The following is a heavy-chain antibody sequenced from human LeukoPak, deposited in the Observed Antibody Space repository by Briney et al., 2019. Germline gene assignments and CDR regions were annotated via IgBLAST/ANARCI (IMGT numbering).Heavy chain of an antibody. CDR1: GFTFSSYS. CDR2: ISSSSSYI. Sequence: GGSLKLSCAASGFTFSSYSMNWVRQAPGKGLGWVSSISSSSSYIYYADSVKGRFTISRDNAKNSLYLQMNSLRAEDTAVYYCARALYDYVWGSYWGQGTLVTVSS. V-gene: IGHV3-21*01. J-gene: IGHJ4*02. D-gene: IGHD3-16*01. CDR3: ARALYDYVWGSY.